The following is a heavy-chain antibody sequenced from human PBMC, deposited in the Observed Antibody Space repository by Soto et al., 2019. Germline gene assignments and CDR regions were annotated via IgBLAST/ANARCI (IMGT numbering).Heavy chain of an antibody. CDR1: GGTFSSYA. V-gene: IGHV1-69*13. Sequence: GASVKVSCKASGGTFSSYAISWVRQAPGQGLEWMGGIIPIFGTANYAQKFQGRVTITADESTSTAYMELSSLRSEDTAVYYCARGGSGYQEDAFDIWGQGTMVTVSS. CDR3: ARGGSGYQEDAFDI. CDR2: IIPIFGTA. J-gene: IGHJ3*02. D-gene: IGHD3-22*01.